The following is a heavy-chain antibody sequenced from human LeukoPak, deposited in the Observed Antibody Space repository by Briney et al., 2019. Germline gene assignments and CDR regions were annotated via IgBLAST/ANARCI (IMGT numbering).Heavy chain of an antibody. CDR1: GYSFTSYW. CDR2: IYPGDSDT. D-gene: IGHD2-15*01. Sequence: GESLKISCKGSGYSFTSYWIGWVRQMPGKGLEWMGIIYPGDSDTRYSPSFQGQVTISADKSISTAYLQWSSLKASDTAMYYCARQLCSGGSCYDWFDPWGQGTLVTVPS. V-gene: IGHV5-51*01. J-gene: IGHJ5*02. CDR3: ARQLCSGGSCYDWFDP.